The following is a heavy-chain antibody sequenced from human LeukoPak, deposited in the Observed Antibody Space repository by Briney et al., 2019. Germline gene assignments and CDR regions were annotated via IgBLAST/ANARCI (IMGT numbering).Heavy chain of an antibody. CDR1: GYTFTNYG. J-gene: IGHJ5*02. CDR3: ARDFPNCSSTSCYVDP. D-gene: IGHD2-2*01. V-gene: IGHV1-18*01. CDR2: ISAYNGNT. Sequence: ASVKVSCKASGYTFTNYGITWVRQAPGQGLEWMGWISAYNGNTNYAQKLQGRVTMTTVTSTSTAYMELRSLRSDDTAVYYCARDFPNCSSTSCYVDPWGQGTLVTVSS.